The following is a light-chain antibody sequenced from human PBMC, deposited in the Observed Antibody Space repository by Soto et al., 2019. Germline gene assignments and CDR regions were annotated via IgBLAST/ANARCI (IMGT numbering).Light chain of an antibody. V-gene: IGKV3-20*01. Sequence: EIVLTQSPGTLSLSPREGATLSCRASQSISSNFLAWYQQKRGQAPRLLIHGASNRATGIPDRFSGSGSGTDFTLTITRLEPEDFAVYYCQQYGGSPRTFGQGTKVDIK. CDR1: QSISSNF. J-gene: IGKJ1*01. CDR2: GAS. CDR3: QQYGGSPRT.